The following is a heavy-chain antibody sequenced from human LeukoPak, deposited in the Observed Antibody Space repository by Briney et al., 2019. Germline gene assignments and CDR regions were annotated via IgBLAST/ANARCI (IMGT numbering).Heavy chain of an antibody. CDR3: ARDRSEFDY. J-gene: IGHJ4*02. V-gene: IGHV4-59*01. Sequence: SETLSLTCTVSGGSIISYYWSWIRQPPGKGLEWIGYIYYSGSTNYNPSLKSRLTISVDTSKNQFSLKLNSVTAADTAMYYCARDRSEFDYWGQGTLVTFSS. CDR2: IYYSGST. CDR1: GGSIISYY.